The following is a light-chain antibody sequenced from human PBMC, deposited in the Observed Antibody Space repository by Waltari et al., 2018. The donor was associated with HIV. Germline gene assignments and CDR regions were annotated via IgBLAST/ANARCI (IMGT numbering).Light chain of an antibody. CDR3: QQFKTYPLT. CDR2: APS. V-gene: IGKV1-9*01. Sequence: DIQLTQSPSFLSASVGDRVTFTCRASQGIRNSFAWYQQRPGKAPNLLIDAPSTLHSGVPSRFSGSGSVTDFTLTISSLQPEDLATYYCQQFKTYPLTCGPGTKVDVK. J-gene: IGKJ3*01. CDR1: QGIRNS.